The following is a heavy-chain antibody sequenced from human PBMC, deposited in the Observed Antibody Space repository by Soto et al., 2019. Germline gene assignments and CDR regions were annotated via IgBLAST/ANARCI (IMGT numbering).Heavy chain of an antibody. CDR1: GGSISSGGYY. CDR3: ARGWGGTSTPLYFDY. V-gene: IGHV4-31*03. Sequence: SETLSLTCTVSGGSISSGGYYWSWIRQHPGKGLEWIGYIYYSGSTYYNPSLKSRVTISVDTSKNQFSLKLSSVTAADTAVYYFARGWGGTSTPLYFDYWGQGTLVNVSS. CDR2: IYYSGST. D-gene: IGHD1-7*01. J-gene: IGHJ4*02.